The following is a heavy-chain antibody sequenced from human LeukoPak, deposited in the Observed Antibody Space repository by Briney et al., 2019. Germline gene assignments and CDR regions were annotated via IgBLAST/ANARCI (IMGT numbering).Heavy chain of an antibody. Sequence: ASVKVSCRASGYTFTSYDINWVRQATGQGLEWMGWMNPNSGNTGYAQKFQGRATITRNTSISTAYMELSSLRSEDTAVYYCARGDDYYHSRSNDYWGQGTLVTVSS. V-gene: IGHV1-8*01. J-gene: IGHJ4*02. CDR3: ARGDDYYHSRSNDY. CDR2: MNPNSGNT. CDR1: GYTFTSYD. D-gene: IGHD3-22*01.